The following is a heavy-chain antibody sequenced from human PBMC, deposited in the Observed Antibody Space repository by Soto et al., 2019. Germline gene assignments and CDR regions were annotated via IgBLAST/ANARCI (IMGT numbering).Heavy chain of an antibody. CDR3: AREIRLLWFGESNNWFDP. V-gene: IGHV1-2*04. CDR2: INPNSGGT. Sequence: ASVKVSCKASGYTFTGYYMHWVRQAPGQGLEWMGWINPNSGGTNYAQKFQGWVTMTRDTSISTAYMELSRLRSDDTAVYYCAREIRLLWFGESNNWFDPWGQGTLVTVSS. D-gene: IGHD3-10*01. J-gene: IGHJ5*02. CDR1: GYTFTGYY.